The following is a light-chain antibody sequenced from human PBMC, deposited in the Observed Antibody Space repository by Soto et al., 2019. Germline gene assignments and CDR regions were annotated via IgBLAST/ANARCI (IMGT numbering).Light chain of an antibody. CDR1: SSDVGAYDY. V-gene: IGLV2-8*01. CDR2: EVN. CDR3: TSYTSTSTGV. Sequence: QSVLTQPPSASGSPGQSVTISCTGTSSDVGAYDYVCWYQQHPGKAPKLMIYEVNKRPSGVPDRFSGSKSGNTASLTVSGLQAGDEADYYCTSYTSTSTGVFGGGTKLTVL. J-gene: IGLJ3*02.